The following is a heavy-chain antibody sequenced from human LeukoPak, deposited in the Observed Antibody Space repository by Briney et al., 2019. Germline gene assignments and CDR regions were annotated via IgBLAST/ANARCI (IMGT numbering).Heavy chain of an antibody. D-gene: IGHD5-18*01. Sequence: GGSLRLSCAASGFTFSSYGMHWVRQAPGKGLEWVAVISHDGSNKYYADSVKGRFTISRDNSKNTLYLQMNSLRAEDTAVYYCARSFSPHNTAMVRLDYWGQGTLVTVSS. CDR2: ISHDGSNK. J-gene: IGHJ4*02. CDR3: ARSFSPHNTAMVRLDY. V-gene: IGHV3-30*03. CDR1: GFTFSSYG.